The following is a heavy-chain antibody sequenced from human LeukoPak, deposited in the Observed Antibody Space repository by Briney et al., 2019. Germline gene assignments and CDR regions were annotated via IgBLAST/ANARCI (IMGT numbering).Heavy chain of an antibody. CDR3: ARDPEGFGATYFDY. J-gene: IGHJ4*02. CDR1: GFSFSSYN. D-gene: IGHD3-16*01. Sequence: GGSLRLSCVAFGFSFSSYNMNWVRQAPGKGLEWVSSISRSASNIYYADSVKGRFTISRDNAKNSFYLQMNSLRAEDTAVFYCARDPEGFGATYFDYWGQGTLVTVSS. V-gene: IGHV3-21*01. CDR2: ISRSASNI.